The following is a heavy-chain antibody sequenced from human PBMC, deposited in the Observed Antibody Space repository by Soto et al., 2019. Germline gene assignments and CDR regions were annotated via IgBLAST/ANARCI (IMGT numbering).Heavy chain of an antibody. CDR3: ARVVPLYDRTSPLDY. D-gene: IGHD3-22*01. CDR2: FNTGNGDT. V-gene: IGHV1-3*04. Sequence: QVQLVQSGAEEKKPGASVKVSCKASGYTFSTYGIDWVRQAPGQRLEWMGWFNTGNGDTKYSQKFQGRVTLTGDTSASTASMELSGLRSADTAVYYCARVVPLYDRTSPLDYWGQGTLVTVSS. CDR1: GYTFSTYG. J-gene: IGHJ4*02.